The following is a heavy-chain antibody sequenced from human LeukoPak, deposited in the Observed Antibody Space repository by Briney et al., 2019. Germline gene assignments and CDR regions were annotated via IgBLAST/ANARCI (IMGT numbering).Heavy chain of an antibody. J-gene: IGHJ3*02. CDR2: IMQDGSEK. CDR1: GFTFSTYW. D-gene: IGHD7-27*01. V-gene: IGHV3-7*01. CDR3: ARRQFNWGSAFDI. Sequence: PGGSLRLSCAASGFTFSTYWMSWVRQAPGKGLEWVANIMQDGSEKYYVDSVKGRFTISGDNAKNSLSLQMNSLRTEDTAVYYCARRQFNWGSAFDIWGQGTMVTVSS.